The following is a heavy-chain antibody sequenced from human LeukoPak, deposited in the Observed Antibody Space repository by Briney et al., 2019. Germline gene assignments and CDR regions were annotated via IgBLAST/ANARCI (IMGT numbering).Heavy chain of an antibody. D-gene: IGHD3-3*01. V-gene: IGHV3-11*01. J-gene: IGHJ4*02. CDR3: ARKRHDFWSGYYLY. CDR1: GFTFSDYY. CDR2: ISSSGSTI. Sequence: GGSLRLSCAVSGFTFSDYYMSWIRQAPGKGLEWVSYISSSGSTIYYADSVKGRFTISRDNAKNSLYLQMNSLRAEDTAVYYCARKRHDFWSGYYLYWGQGTLVTVSS.